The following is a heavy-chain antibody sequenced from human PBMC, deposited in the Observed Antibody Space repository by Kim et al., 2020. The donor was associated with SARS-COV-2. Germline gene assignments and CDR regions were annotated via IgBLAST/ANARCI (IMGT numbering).Heavy chain of an antibody. D-gene: IGHD4-17*01. Sequence: ASVKVSCKASGYIFTTYYIHWVRHVPGRGLEWMGRINPASGGTNYPRKFQDRVLITSDTSIGTAYLEVTSLNYDDAAVYYCARGYDYGDYFYAFDICGQG. CDR1: GYIFTTYY. V-gene: IGHV1-2*06. CDR3: ARGYDYGDYFYAFDI. CDR2: INPASGGT. J-gene: IGHJ3*02.